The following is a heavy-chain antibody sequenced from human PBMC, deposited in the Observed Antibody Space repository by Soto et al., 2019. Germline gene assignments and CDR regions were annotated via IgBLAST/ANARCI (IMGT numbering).Heavy chain of an antibody. CDR3: ARHDSSGGYWFDP. D-gene: IGHD6-19*01. Sequence: SETLSLTCTVSGGSISSSSCYWGWIRQPPGKGLEWIGSIYYSGSTYYNPSLKSRVTISVDTSKNQFSLKLSSVTAADTAVYYCARHDSSGGYWFDPWGQGTLVTVSS. J-gene: IGHJ5*02. CDR2: IYYSGST. CDR1: GGSISSSSCY. V-gene: IGHV4-39*01.